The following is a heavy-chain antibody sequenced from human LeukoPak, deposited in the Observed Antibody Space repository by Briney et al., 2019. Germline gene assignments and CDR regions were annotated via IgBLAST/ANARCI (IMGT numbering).Heavy chain of an antibody. J-gene: IGHJ4*02. CDR2: IIPIFGTA. V-gene: IGHV1-69*05. CDR3: ARDRGTSDSRPELDY. D-gene: IGHD3-22*01. CDR1: GGTFSSYA. Sequence: SVTVSFKSSGGTFSSYAISWVRQAPGQGLEWMGGIIPIFGTANYAQKFQGRVTITTDESTSTAYMELSSLRSEDTAVYYCARDRGTSDSRPELDYWGQGTLVTVSS.